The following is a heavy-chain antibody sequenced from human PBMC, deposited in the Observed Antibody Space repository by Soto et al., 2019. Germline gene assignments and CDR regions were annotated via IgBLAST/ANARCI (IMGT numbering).Heavy chain of an antibody. J-gene: IGHJ6*02. CDR1: GFTFSNYW. D-gene: IGHD5-18*01. CDR3: ARGIRYYYGLDV. CDR2: IKYDESNT. V-gene: IGHV3-74*01. Sequence: EVQLVESGGGLVQPGGSLRLSCAASGFTFSNYWMHWVRQAPGKGLVWVSRIKYDESNTNYADSVKGRFSISRDNAKNTVYLQINSLRAEDTAIYYCARGIRYYYGLDVWGQGTTVTVSS.